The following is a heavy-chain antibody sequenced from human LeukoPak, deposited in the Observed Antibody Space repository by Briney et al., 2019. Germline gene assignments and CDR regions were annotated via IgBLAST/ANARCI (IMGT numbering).Heavy chain of an antibody. CDR3: ARDWFSSGFPYY. CDR1: GGTFSSYA. CDR2: IIPIFGTA. Sequence: GASVKVSCKASGGTFSSYAISWVRQAPGQGLEWMGGIIPIFGTANYAQKFQGRVTMTTDTSTSTAYMELRSLRSDDTAVYYCARDWFSSGFPYYWGQGTLVTVSS. D-gene: IGHD3-22*01. J-gene: IGHJ4*02. V-gene: IGHV1-69*05.